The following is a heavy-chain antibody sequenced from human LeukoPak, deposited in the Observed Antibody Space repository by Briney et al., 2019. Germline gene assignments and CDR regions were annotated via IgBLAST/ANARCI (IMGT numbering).Heavy chain of an antibody. J-gene: IGHJ3*02. CDR3: ARPRVPELSCDASEI. CDR2: IYPGDSDT. D-gene: IGHD3-16*02. CDR1: GFSFPNYW. Sequence: GDSLKISCKGYGFSFPNYWIGWVRQMPGKGLEWMGIIYPGDSDTRYSPSFQGQVTISADKSISTAYVQWSSLKASDSAMYYCARPRVPELSCDASEIWGLGTMVTLSS. V-gene: IGHV5-51*01.